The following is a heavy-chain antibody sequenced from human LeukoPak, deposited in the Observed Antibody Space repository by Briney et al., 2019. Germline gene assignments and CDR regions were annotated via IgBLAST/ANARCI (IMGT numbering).Heavy chain of an antibody. V-gene: IGHV3-74*01. CDR1: GFTFTTYW. D-gene: IGHD1-26*01. CDR2: INSDGSIT. J-gene: IGHJ4*02. Sequence: GGSLRLSCAASGFTFTTYWMHWVRQAPGKGLVWVSHINSDGSITSYADSVKGRFTISRDNSKNTLYLQMNSLRAEDTAVYYCARDYEGATENYFDYWGQGTLVTVSS. CDR3: ARDYEGATENYFDY.